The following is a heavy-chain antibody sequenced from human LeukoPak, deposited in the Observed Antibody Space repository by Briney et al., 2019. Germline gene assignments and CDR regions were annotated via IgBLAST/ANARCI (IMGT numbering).Heavy chain of an antibody. CDR3: ARDLPSYDSSGFDY. Sequence: GGSLRLSCAASGFTFSSYSMNWVRQAPGKGLEWVSYISSSSSTIYYADSVKGRFTISRDNSKNTLYLQMDSLRAEDTAVYYCARDLPSYDSSGFDYWGQGTLVTVSS. CDR1: GFTFSSYS. J-gene: IGHJ4*02. CDR2: ISSSSSTI. D-gene: IGHD3-22*01. V-gene: IGHV3-48*01.